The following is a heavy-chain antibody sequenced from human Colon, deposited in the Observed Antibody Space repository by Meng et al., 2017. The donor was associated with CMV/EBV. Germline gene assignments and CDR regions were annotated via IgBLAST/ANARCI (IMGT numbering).Heavy chain of an antibody. CDR3: ARDHLAGVAVAFDY. D-gene: IGHD6-19*01. J-gene: IGHJ4*02. CDR2: VNWNGRSA. CDR1: GFNYEDHG. V-gene: IGHV3-20*04. Sequence: GGSLRLSCEFSGFNYEDHGMSWVRQAPGKGLEWVAGVNWNGRSAEYADSVKGRFTISRDTAKNFVFLQMESLTVEDTAFYYCARDHLAGVAVAFDYWGQGSLVTVSS.